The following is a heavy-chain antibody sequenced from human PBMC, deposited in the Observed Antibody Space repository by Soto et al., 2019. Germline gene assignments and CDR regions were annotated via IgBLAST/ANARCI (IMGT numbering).Heavy chain of an antibody. D-gene: IGHD1-26*01. CDR2: IKSKTDGGTT. Sequence: GGSLRLSCAASGFTFSNAWMNWVRQAPGKGLEWVGRIKSKTDGGTTDYAAPVKGRFTISRDDSKNTLYLQMNSLKTEDTAVYYCTASIVGATGPFDYWGQGTLVTVSS. CDR3: TASIVGATGPFDY. CDR1: GFTFSNAW. V-gene: IGHV3-15*07. J-gene: IGHJ4*02.